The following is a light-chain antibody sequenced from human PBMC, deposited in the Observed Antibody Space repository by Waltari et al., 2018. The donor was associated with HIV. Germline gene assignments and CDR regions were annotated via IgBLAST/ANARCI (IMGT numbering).Light chain of an antibody. CDR1: ELPKRY. J-gene: IGLJ3*02. CDR3: QSTDRSGTWV. Sequence: YELTQPPSVSVSPGQTARITCSGSELPKRYSHWFRQKPGQPPILLIYKETERPSGISQRFSASKSGTTVTLTINEVQAEDEADYLCQSTDRSGTWVFGGGTRLAVL. CDR2: KET. V-gene: IGLV3-25*03.